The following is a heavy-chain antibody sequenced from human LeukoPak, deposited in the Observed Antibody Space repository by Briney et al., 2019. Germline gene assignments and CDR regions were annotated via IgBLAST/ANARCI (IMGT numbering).Heavy chain of an antibody. V-gene: IGHV3-30*02. CDR1: GFTYSDYG. D-gene: IGHD3-16*01. Sequence: PGGSLRLSCAASGFTYSDYGMHWVRQAPGRGLEWVAFILNDGTWEYYPDSVKGRLTISRDNSRNTLHLQMNSVRPEDTAIYYCVKGGSISHNWFDSWGQGTLVTVSS. CDR2: ILNDGTWE. CDR3: VKGGSISHNWFDS. J-gene: IGHJ5*01.